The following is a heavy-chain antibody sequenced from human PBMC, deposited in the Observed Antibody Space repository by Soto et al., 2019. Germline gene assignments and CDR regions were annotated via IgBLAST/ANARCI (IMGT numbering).Heavy chain of an antibody. CDR3: ARDRGYYYDSSGYPSRNWFDP. CDR1: GSSISSGDYY. Sequence: SETLSLTCTVSGSSISSGDYYWSWIRQPPGKGLEWIGYIYYSGSTYYNPSLKSRVTISVDTSKNQFSLKLSSVTAADTAVYYCARDRGYYYDSSGYPSRNWFDPWGQGTLVTVSS. D-gene: IGHD3-22*01. J-gene: IGHJ5*02. CDR2: IYYSGST. V-gene: IGHV4-30-4*01.